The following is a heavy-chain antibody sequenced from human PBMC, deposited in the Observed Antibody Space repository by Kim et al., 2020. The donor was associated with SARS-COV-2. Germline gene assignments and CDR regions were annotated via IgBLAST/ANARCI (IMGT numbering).Heavy chain of an antibody. D-gene: IGHD3-3*01. Sequence: ASVKVSCKASGYTFTSYDINWVRQATGQGLEWMGWMNPNSGNTGYAQKFQGRVTMTRNTSISTAYMELSSLRSEDTAVYYCARGLKWALLIFGVGAAPHNWFDPWGQGTLVTVSS. CDR3: ARGLKWALLIFGVGAAPHNWFDP. CDR2: MNPNSGNT. J-gene: IGHJ5*02. V-gene: IGHV1-8*01. CDR1: GYTFTSYD.